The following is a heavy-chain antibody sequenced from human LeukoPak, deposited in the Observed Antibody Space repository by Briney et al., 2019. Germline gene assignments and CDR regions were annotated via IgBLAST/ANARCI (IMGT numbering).Heavy chain of an antibody. CDR1: GGSISSSSYY. CDR2: IYYSGST. V-gene: IGHV4-39*01. Sequence: KPSETLSLTCTVSGGSISSSSYYWGWIRQPPGKGLEWIGNIYYSGSTYYNPSLQSRVTISVDTSKNQFSLKLSSVTAADTAVYYCARHDRYNWNYVDYWGQGTLVTVSS. J-gene: IGHJ4*02. CDR3: ARHDRYNWNYVDY. D-gene: IGHD1-20*01.